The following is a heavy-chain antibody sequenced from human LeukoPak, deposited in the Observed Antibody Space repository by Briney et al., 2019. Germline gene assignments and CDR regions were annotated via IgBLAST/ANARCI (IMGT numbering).Heavy chain of an antibody. CDR1: GFTFSSYS. CDR3: ARAGSIAAAKKFDY. CDR2: ISSNSSYI. V-gene: IGHV3-21*01. D-gene: IGHD6-13*01. J-gene: IGHJ4*02. Sequence: GGSLRLSCAASGFTFSSYSMNWVRQAPGKGLEWVSSISSNSSYIYYADSVKGRFTISRDNAKNSLYLQMNSLRAEDTAVYYCARAGSIAAAKKFDYWGQGTLVTVSS.